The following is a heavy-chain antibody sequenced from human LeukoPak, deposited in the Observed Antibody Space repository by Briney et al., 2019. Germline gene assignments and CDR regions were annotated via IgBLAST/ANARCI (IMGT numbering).Heavy chain of an antibody. CDR3: AKEGSIGVYGPGDAFDI. J-gene: IGHJ3*02. CDR2: ISSSSYI. V-gene: IGHV3-21*01. CDR1: GFTFSSYS. Sequence: GGSLRLSCAASGFTFSSYSMNWVRQAPGKGLEWVSSISSSSYIYYADSVKGRFTISRDNAKNSLYLQMNSLRAEDTAVYYCAKEGSIGVYGPGDAFDIWGQGTMVTVSS. D-gene: IGHD6-6*01.